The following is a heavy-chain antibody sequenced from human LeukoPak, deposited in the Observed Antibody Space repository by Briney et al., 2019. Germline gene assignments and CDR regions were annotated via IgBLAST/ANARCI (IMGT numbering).Heavy chain of an antibody. J-gene: IGHJ4*02. CDR2: ISSSSSYI. CDR3: ARGGDYGDAPLIDY. D-gene: IGHD4-17*01. CDR1: GXIFXSYS. V-gene: IGHV3-21*01. Sequence: LXLSXXXSGXIFXSYSMKWVCQAPGKGLEWVSFISSSSSYIYYADSVKGRFTISRDNAKNSLYLQMNSLTAEDTAVYYCARGGDYGDAPLIDYWGQGTLVTVSS.